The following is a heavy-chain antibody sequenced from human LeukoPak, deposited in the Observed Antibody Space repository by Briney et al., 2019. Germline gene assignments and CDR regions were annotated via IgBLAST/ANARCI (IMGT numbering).Heavy chain of an antibody. V-gene: IGHV3-23*01. Sequence: GVSLRLSCAASGFTFKNYAMSWVRQAPGKGLEWVSTITGTTYYADSVKGRFTISRDNSKNTLYLQMNSLTAEDTAVFYCAKVDYTYNFDYWGQGTLVTVSS. J-gene: IGHJ4*02. CDR3: AKVDYTYNFDY. D-gene: IGHD5-24*01. CDR1: GFTFKNYA. CDR2: ITGTT.